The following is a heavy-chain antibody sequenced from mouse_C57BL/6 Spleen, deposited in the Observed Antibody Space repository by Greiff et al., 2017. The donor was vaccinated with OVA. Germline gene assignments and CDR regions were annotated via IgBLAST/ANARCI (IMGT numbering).Heavy chain of an antibody. D-gene: IGHD2-4*01. V-gene: IGHV1-55*01. CDR3: ARGLICYYYDGFAY. CDR1: GYTFTSYW. Sequence: QVQLQQPGAELVKPGASVKMSCKASGYTFTSYWITWVKQRPGPGLEWIGDIYPGSGSTNYNEKFKSKATLTVDTSSSSAYMQRSSLTSEDSAVYYCARGLICYYYDGFAYWGQGTLVTVSA. CDR2: IYPGSGST. J-gene: IGHJ3*01.